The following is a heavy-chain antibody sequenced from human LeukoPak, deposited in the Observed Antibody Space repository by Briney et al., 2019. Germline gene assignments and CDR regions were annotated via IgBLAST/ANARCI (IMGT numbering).Heavy chain of an antibody. D-gene: IGHD6-13*01. Sequence: PSETLSLTCAVYGGSFSGDYWSWIRQPPGKGLEWIGEINHSGSTNYDPSLKSRVTISVDTSKNQFSLKLSSVTAADTAVYYCARESAGTGGWFDPWGQGTLVTVSS. J-gene: IGHJ5*02. V-gene: IGHV4-34*01. CDR2: INHSGST. CDR1: GGSFSGDY. CDR3: ARESAGTGGWFDP.